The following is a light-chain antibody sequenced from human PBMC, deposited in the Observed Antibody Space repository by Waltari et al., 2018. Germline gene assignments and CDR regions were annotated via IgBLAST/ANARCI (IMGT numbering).Light chain of an antibody. CDR2: EVI. Sequence: QSALTQPPSASGSPGQSVTISCSGTSSSIGAYNYVPWYQHHPGKAPKLLIYEVIKRPSGVPPRFSGSKSGNTASLTVSELQAEDEADYYCSSYAGSNGVLFGGGTKVTVL. J-gene: IGLJ2*01. V-gene: IGLV2-8*01. CDR1: SSSIGAYNY. CDR3: SSYAGSNGVL.